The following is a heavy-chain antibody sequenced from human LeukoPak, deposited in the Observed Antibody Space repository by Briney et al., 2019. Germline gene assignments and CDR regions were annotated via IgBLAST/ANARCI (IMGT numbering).Heavy chain of an antibody. J-gene: IGHJ4*02. CDR1: GLTFEDYA. D-gene: IGHD3-22*01. CDR3: ASHASYYYDSSGYRHFDF. CDR2: INWNGGST. Sequence: PGGSLRLSCVASGLTFEDYALSWVRQAPGKGLEWVSGINWNGGSTGYADSAKGRFTISRDNAKNSLYLQMNSLRAEDTALYYCASHASYYYDSSGYRHFDFWGQGTLVTVSS. V-gene: IGHV3-20*04.